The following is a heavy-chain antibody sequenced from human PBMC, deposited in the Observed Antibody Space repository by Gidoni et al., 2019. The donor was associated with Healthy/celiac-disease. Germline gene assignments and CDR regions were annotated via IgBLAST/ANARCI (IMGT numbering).Heavy chain of an antibody. CDR1: GGTFSRYA. J-gene: IGHJ5*02. CDR2: IIPIFGTA. CDR3: ARAQEDTYGDDIPNYNWFDP. Sequence: QVPLVQSAAEVTPPGSSVKVSFKAAGGTFSRYAIRWVRQAPGQGLEWMGGIIPIFGTANYAKKFQGRVTITAEETTSTAYMELSSLRSEDTAVYYCARAQEDTYGDDIPNYNWFDPWGQGTLVTVSS. V-gene: IGHV1-69*01. D-gene: IGHD4-17*01.